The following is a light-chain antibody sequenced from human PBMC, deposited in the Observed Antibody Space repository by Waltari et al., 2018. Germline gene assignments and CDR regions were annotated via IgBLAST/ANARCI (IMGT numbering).Light chain of an antibody. CDR3: GTWDSSLSGAV. Sequence: SVSTLPPSVSAAPGQSVPIPCPGGCSTLWNNYVTWYRQFPGTAPKLLTYENTERPSGIPGRFSGSKSGTSATLDITGLQAGDEADYYCGTWDSSLSGAVFGGGTHLTVL. CDR1: CSTLWNNY. V-gene: IGLV1-51*02. J-gene: IGLJ7*01. CDR2: ENT.